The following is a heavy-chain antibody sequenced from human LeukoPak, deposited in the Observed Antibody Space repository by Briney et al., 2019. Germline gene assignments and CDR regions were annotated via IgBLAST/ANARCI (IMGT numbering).Heavy chain of an antibody. Sequence: GRSLRLSCAASGFTFSAYGMHWVRQAPGKGLEWVAIIWYDGTNKYCTDSVKGRFTISRDNSKNTLYLQMNSLRAEDTAVYYCAKKAGNDYGDQNWFDPWGQGTLVTVSS. V-gene: IGHV3-33*06. D-gene: IGHD4-17*01. J-gene: IGHJ5*02. CDR1: GFTFSAYG. CDR3: AKKAGNDYGDQNWFDP. CDR2: IWYDGTNK.